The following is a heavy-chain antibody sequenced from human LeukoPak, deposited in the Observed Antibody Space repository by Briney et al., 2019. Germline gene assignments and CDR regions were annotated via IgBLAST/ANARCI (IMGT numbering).Heavy chain of an antibody. D-gene: IGHD4-23*01. Sequence: ASVKVSCKASGYTFTSYGISWVRQAPGQGLEWMGWISAYNGNTNYAQKLQGRVTMTTDTSTSTAYMELRSLRSEDMAVYYCNYGGNSDNYYYMDVWGKGTTVTVSS. CDR2: ISAYNGNT. CDR1: GYTFTSYG. CDR3: NYGGNSDNYYYMDV. J-gene: IGHJ6*03. V-gene: IGHV1-18*03.